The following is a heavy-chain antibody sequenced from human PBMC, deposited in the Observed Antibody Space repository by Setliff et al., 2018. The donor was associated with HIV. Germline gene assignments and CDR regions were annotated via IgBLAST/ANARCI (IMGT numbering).Heavy chain of an antibody. CDR1: GFIFNDAY. J-gene: IGHJ6*02. CDR2: IKSKTDGGTT. V-gene: IGHV3-15*01. CDR3: ARVRGRYYYHYAMDV. D-gene: IGHD3-10*01. Sequence: LRLSCAASGFIFNDAYMNWVRQAPGKGLEWVGRIKSKTDGGTTDYAAPVKGRFTISRDDSKKTLFLHMNSLRAEDTAVYYCARVRGRYYYHYAMDVWGQGTTVTVSS.